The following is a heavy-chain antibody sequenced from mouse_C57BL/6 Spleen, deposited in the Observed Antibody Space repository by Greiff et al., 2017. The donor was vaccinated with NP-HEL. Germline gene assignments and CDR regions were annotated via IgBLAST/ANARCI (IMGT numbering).Heavy chain of an antibody. CDR1: GFTFSDYY. Sequence: EVKLMESGGGLVQPGGSLKLSCAASGFTFSDYYMYWVRQTPEKRLEWVAYISNGGGNTYYPHNVKGRFTISRDNAKNTLYLQMSRLKSEDTAMYYCARRRYYAMDYWGQGTSVTVSS. V-gene: IGHV5-12*01. J-gene: IGHJ4*01. CDR3: ARRRYYAMDY. CDR2: ISNGGGNT.